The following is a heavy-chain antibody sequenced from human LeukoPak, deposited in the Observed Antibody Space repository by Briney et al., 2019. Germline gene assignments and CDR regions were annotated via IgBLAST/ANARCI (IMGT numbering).Heavy chain of an antibody. CDR1: GFTFDDYA. V-gene: IGHV3-9*01. J-gene: IGHJ4*02. D-gene: IGHD3-10*01. CDR2: ISWNSGSI. Sequence: GGSLRLSCAASGFTFDDYAMHWVRQAPGKGLEWVSGISWNSGSIGYADSVKGRFTISRDNAKNSLYLQVNSLRAEDTALYYCAKMGYYGSGKEPRGGTDYWGQGTLVTVSS. CDR3: AKMGYYGSGKEPRGGTDY.